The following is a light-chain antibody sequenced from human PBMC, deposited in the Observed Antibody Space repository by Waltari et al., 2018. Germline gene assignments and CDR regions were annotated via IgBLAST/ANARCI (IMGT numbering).Light chain of an antibody. V-gene: IGLV2-14*03. CDR2: DVS. CDR1: SSDVGGYNY. CDR3: SSYTSISTVI. J-gene: IGLJ2*01. Sequence: QSALTQPASVSGSPGQSITISCTGTSSDVGGYNYVSWYQQHPGKAPKLMIYDVSQRHSGVSNRFSGSKSGNTASLTISGLQAEDEADYYCSSYTSISTVIFGGGTKLTVL.